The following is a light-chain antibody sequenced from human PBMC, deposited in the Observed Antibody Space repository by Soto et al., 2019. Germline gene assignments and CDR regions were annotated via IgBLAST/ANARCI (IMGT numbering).Light chain of an antibody. CDR2: GAS. J-gene: IGKJ1*01. Sequence: DMLYALSPGALTLPPGEGATLSCRASQSVSSSYLAWYQQKPGQAPRLLIYGASSRATGIPDRFTGSGSGTDFTLTISRLEPEDFAVFYCHQYGSSPQTFGQGTKVDIK. CDR3: HQYGSSPQT. CDR1: QSVSSSY. V-gene: IGKV3-20*01.